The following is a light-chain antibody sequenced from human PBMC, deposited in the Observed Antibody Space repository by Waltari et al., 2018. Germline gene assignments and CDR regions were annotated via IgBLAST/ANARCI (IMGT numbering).Light chain of an antibody. CDR1: QSISNF. Sequence: DIQMMQSPSSLSASVGDRVTITCRASQSISNFLNWYQEKPGKAPKLLIYAASTLQSGVPSRFSATGSGTDFTLIINGIQPEDFASYYCQQSFSTPRTFGPGTTVDIK. J-gene: IGKJ3*01. CDR2: AAS. V-gene: IGKV1-39*01. CDR3: QQSFSTPRT.